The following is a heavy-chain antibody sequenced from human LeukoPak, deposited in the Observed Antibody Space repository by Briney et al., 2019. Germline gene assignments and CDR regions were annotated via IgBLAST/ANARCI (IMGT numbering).Heavy chain of an antibody. CDR3: AKDWDVLRYFDWFGYYFDY. J-gene: IGHJ4*02. Sequence: ASVKVSCKASGYTFTSYGISWVRQAPGQGLEWMGWISAYNGNTNYAQKLQGRVTMTTDTSTSTAYMELRSLRSDDTAVYYCAKDWDVLRYFDWFGYYFDYWGQGTLVTVSS. V-gene: IGHV1-18*01. CDR2: ISAYNGNT. CDR1: GYTFTSYG. D-gene: IGHD3-9*01.